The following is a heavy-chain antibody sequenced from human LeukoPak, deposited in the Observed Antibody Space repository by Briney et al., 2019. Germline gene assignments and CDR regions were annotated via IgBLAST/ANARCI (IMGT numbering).Heavy chain of an antibody. Sequence: ASVKVSCKASRYTFTGYYMHWVRQAPGQGLEWMGWINPNSGVTDYAQKFQGRVTMTRDTSISTAYMELSGLRSYDTAVYYCARDGGDGMATIIAFDIWGQGTMVTVSS. CDR3: ARDGGDGMATIIAFDI. CDR2: INPNSGVT. D-gene: IGHD5-24*01. CDR1: RYTFTGYY. J-gene: IGHJ3*02. V-gene: IGHV1-2*02.